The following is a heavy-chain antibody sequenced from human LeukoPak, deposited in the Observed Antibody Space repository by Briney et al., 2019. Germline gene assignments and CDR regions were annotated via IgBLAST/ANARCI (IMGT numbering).Heavy chain of an antibody. J-gene: IGHJ4*02. CDR2: ISYDGSNK. CDR1: GFTFSSYG. V-gene: IGHV3-30*18. D-gene: IGHD6-13*01. Sequence: TGGSLRLSCAASGFTFSSYGMHWVRQAPGKGLEWVAVISYDGSNKYYADSVKGRFTISRDNSKNTLYLQMNSLRAEDTAVYYCAKDGGIAAAGTVYYFDYWGQGTLVTVSS. CDR3: AKDGGIAAAGTVYYFDY.